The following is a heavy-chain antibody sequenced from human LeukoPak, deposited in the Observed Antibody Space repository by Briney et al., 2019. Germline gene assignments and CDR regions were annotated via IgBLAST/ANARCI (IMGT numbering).Heavy chain of an antibody. CDR2: IIPIFGTA. Sequence: GSSVKVSCKASGGTFSSYAISWVRQAPGQGLEWMGGIIPIFGTANYAQKFQGRVTITADESTSTAYMELSSLRSEDTAVYYCARAYLSLVVTHAFDIWGQGAMVTVSS. CDR1: GGTFSSYA. V-gene: IGHV1-69*01. CDR3: ARAYLSLVVTHAFDI. D-gene: IGHD3-22*01. J-gene: IGHJ3*02.